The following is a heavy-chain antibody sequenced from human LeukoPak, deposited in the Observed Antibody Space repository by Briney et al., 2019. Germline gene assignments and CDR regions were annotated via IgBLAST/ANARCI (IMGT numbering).Heavy chain of an antibody. J-gene: IGHJ4*02. D-gene: IGHD6-13*01. CDR3: ARGRSPDRYSSSWYGGY. Sequence: ASVKVSCKASGYTFTSYGISWVRQAPGQGLEWMGWISAYNGNTNYAQKLQGRVTMTTDTSTSTAYMELRSLRSDDTAVYYCARGRSPDRYSSSWYGGYWGQGTLVTVSS. CDR1: GYTFTSYG. V-gene: IGHV1-18*01. CDR2: ISAYNGNT.